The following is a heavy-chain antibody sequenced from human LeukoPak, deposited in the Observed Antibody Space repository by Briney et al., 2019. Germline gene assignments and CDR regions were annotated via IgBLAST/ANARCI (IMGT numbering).Heavy chain of an antibody. J-gene: IGHJ6*02. CDR3: AKDTAGSGYSSSWYTYYYYYGMDV. CDR2: LYSVGTT. CDR1: GFTVSSNF. D-gene: IGHD6-13*01. V-gene: IGHV3-53*01. Sequence: GGSLRLSCAASGFTVSSNFMSWVRQAPEKGLEWVSVLYSVGTTYYADSVKGRFTISRDNSKNTLYLQMNSLRAEDTAVYYCAKDTAGSGYSSSWYTYYYYYGMDVWGQGTTVTVSS.